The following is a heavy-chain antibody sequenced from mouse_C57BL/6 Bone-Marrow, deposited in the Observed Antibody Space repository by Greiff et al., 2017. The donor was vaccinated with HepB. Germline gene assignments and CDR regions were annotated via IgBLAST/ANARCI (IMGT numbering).Heavy chain of an antibody. Sequence: QVQLKQPGAELVKPGASVKVSCKASGYTFTSYWMHWVKQRPGQGLEWIGRIHPSDSDTNYNQKFKGKATLTVDKSSSTAYMQLSSLTSEDSAVYYCAIRGHGSSSYYYAMDYWGQGTSVTVSS. CDR3: AIRGHGSSSYYYAMDY. J-gene: IGHJ4*01. CDR2: IHPSDSDT. V-gene: IGHV1-74*01. D-gene: IGHD1-1*01. CDR1: GYTFTSYW.